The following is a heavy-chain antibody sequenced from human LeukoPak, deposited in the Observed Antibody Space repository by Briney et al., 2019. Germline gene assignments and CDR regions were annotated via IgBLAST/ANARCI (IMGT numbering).Heavy chain of an antibody. D-gene: IGHD1-26*01. CDR3: AKDRGSRDYFDY. CDR2: ISGSGGST. CDR1: GFTFSSYA. J-gene: IGHJ4*02. V-gene: IGHV3-23*01. Sequence: QPGVSLRLSCAASGFTFSSYAMSWVRQVPGKGLEWVSYISGSGGSTYYADSVKGRFTISRDNSKNTLYLQMNSLRAEDTAVYYCAKDRGSRDYFDYWGQGTLVTVSS.